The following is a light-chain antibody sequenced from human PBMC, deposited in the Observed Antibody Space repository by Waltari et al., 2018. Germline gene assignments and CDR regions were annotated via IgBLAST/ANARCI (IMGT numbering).Light chain of an antibody. CDR3: QSYDSSNHEV. V-gene: IGLV6-57*03. CDR1: SACLAFNN. Sequence: NLILPPHHTVSESPGKTVTISCTRSSACLAFNNVQCYQQRPGSAPNIVIYEDNQRPSGVPDRFSGSIDSSSNSASLTISGLKTEDEADYYCQSYDSSNHEVFGGGTKLTVL. J-gene: IGLJ3*02. CDR2: EDN.